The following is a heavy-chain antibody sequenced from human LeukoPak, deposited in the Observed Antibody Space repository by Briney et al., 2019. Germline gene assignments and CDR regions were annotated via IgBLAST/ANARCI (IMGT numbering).Heavy chain of an antibody. J-gene: IGHJ5*02. Sequence: KGGESLKISCKGSGYSFTSYGISWVRQAPGQGLEWMGGIIPIFGTANYAQKFQGRVTITADKSTSTAYMELSSLRSEDTAVYYCARDTTSYYYDSSRGEMGIWFDPWGQGTLVTVSS. CDR1: GYSFTSYG. CDR3: ARDTTSYYYDSSRGEMGIWFDP. D-gene: IGHD3-22*01. V-gene: IGHV1-69*06. CDR2: IIPIFGTA.